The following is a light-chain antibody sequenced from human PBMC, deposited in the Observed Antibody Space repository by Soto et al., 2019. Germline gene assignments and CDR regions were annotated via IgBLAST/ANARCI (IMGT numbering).Light chain of an antibody. J-gene: IGKJ1*01. Sequence: DIQMTQSPSTLSASVGDRVTITCRASQSISSWLAWYQQKPGKAPKLLIYKASSLESGVPSSFSGSESGKEYNLTISSLQPDDFATYHCQQYNSYPTFGQGTKVEIK. CDR3: QQYNSYPT. CDR1: QSISSW. V-gene: IGKV1-5*03. CDR2: KAS.